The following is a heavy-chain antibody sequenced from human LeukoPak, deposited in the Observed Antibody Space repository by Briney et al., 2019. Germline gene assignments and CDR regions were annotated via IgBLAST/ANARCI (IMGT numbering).Heavy chain of an antibody. CDR2: IYYSGST. J-gene: IGHJ3*02. D-gene: IGHD3-3*01. CDR1: GGSISSYY. CDR3: ARTGRGYYDFWSGYPRAAFDI. V-gene: IGHV4-59*08. Sequence: PSETLSLTCTVSGGSISSYYWSWIRQPPGKGLEWIGYIYYSGSTNYNPSLKSRVTISVDTSKNQFSLKLSSVTAADTAVYYCARTGRGYYDFWSGYPRAAFDIWGQGTMVTVSS.